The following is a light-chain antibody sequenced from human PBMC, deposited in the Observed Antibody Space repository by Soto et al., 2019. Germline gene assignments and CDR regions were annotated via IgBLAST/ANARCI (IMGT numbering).Light chain of an antibody. CDR3: QQYNRSPYT. J-gene: IGKJ2*01. CDR2: KAS. CDR1: QSVSTW. Sequence: DIQMTQSPSTLSASVGDRVTITCRASQSVSTWLAWYQQKPGKAPKILIYKASSLESGVPSRFSGSGSGTEFTLTISSLQPDDFATYYCQQYNRSPYTFGQGTKLEIK. V-gene: IGKV1-5*03.